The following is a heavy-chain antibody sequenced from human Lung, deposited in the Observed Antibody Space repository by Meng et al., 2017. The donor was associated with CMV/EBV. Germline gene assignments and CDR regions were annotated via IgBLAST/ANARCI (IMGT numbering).Heavy chain of an antibody. D-gene: IGHD3-10*01. CDR3: LRRSGGSV. CDR1: GDSITNHNW. CDR2: IPHRGSS. Sequence: QVQFRASGPALVKPSEPLSLTCAVSGDSITNHNWWAWVRQPPGKGLEWIGEIPHRGSSAYNPSLKSRVSMSIDKSKNQFSLKLTSVTAADTAVYHCLRRSGGSVWGQGTLVTVSS. J-gene: IGHJ1*01. V-gene: IGHV4-4*02.